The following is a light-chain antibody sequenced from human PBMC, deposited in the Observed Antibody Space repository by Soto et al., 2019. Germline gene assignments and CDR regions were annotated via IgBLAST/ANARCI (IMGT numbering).Light chain of an antibody. Sequence: DLQMTQSPSTLSASVGDRVTITCRASQSISSWLAWYQQKPVKAPKLLIYKASSLESGVPSRFSGSGSGTEFTHTISSLQPDDVATYYCQQNNSYSPNTIGQGTKLEIK. V-gene: IGKV1-5*03. CDR3: QQNNSYSPNT. CDR2: KAS. CDR1: QSISSW. J-gene: IGKJ2*01.